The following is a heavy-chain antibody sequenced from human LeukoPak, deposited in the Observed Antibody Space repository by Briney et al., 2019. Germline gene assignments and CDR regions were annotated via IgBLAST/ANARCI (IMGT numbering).Heavy chain of an antibody. CDR3: ARSGPNCSGGSCYYRRAFDI. J-gene: IGHJ3*02. CDR1: GGSISSYY. V-gene: IGHV4-4*07. CDR2: SYTSGST. Sequence: SETLSLTCTVSGGSISSYYWSWIRQPAGKGLEWIGRSYTSGSTNYNPSLKSRVTMSVDTSKNQFSLKLSSVTAADTAVYYCARSGPNCSGGSCYYRRAFDIWGQGTMVTVSS. D-gene: IGHD2-15*01.